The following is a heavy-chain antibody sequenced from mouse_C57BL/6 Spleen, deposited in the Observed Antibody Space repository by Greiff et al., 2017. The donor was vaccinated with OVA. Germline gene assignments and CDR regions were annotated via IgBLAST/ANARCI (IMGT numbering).Heavy chain of an antibody. CDR1: GFTFSDYG. CDR3: ARGHLGDEGFDY. J-gene: IGHJ2*01. CDR2: ISSGSSTI. D-gene: IGHD3-1*01. V-gene: IGHV5-17*01. Sequence: VQLQQSGGGLVKPGGSLKLSCAASGFTFSDYGMHWVRQAPEKGLEWVAYISSGSSTIYYADTVTGRFTISRDNAKNTLFLQMTSLRSEDTAMYYCARGHLGDEGFDYWGQGTTLTVSS.